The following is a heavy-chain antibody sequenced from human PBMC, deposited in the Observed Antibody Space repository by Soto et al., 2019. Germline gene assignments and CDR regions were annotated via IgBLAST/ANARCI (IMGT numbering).Heavy chain of an antibody. CDR3: AIFLREADPAMIPGAY. D-gene: IGHD5-18*01. CDR1: GFTFSNYG. J-gene: IGHJ4*02. Sequence: QVELVESGGGVVQPGGSLRLSCAASGFTFSNYGLHWVRQAPGKGLEWAAVISFDGSNKYYADSMKGRFTVSRDNSKNTLYLQMTSLRTEDTAMYYCAIFLREADPAMIPGAYWGQGTLVTVSS. V-gene: IGHV3-30*03. CDR2: ISFDGSNK.